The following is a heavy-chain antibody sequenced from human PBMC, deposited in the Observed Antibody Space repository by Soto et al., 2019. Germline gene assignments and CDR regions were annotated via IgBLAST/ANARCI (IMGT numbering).Heavy chain of an antibody. V-gene: IGHV1-69*12. CDR3: ARASEMATITVYYYGMDV. CDR2: IIPIFGTA. J-gene: IGHJ6*02. Sequence: QVQLVQSGAEVKKPGSSVKVSCKASGGTFSSYAISWVRQAPGQGLEWMGGIIPIFGTANYAQKFQGRVTITADESTSTGYMELSSLRSEHTAVYYCARASEMATITVYYYGMDVWGQGTTVTVSS. CDR1: GGTFSSYA. D-gene: IGHD5-12*01.